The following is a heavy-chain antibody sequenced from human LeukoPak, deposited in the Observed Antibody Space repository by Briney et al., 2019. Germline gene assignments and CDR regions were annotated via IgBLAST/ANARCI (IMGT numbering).Heavy chain of an antibody. V-gene: IGHV1-69*13. J-gene: IGHJ3*02. CDR2: IIPIFGTA. D-gene: IGHD4-17*01. CDR3: ARDIPTVTHQEGAFDI. Sequence: EASVKVSCKASGGTFSSYAISWVRQAPGQGLEWMGGIIPIFGTANYAQKFQGRVTITADESTSTAYMELSSLRSEDTAVYYCARDIPTVTHQEGAFDIWGQGTMVTVSS. CDR1: GGTFSSYA.